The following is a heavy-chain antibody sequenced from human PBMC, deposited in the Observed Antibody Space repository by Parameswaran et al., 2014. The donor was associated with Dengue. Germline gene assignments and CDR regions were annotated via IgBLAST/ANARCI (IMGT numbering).Heavy chain of an antibody. J-gene: IGHJ4*02. V-gene: IGHV3-23*01. CDR3: VKGFYSRTFDY. CDR2: ISGSGGST. Sequence: VRQAPGKGLEWVSAISGSGGSTYYADSVKGRFTISRDNSKNTLYLQMSSLRAEDTAVYYCVKGFYSRTFDYWGQGTLVHRLL. D-gene: IGHD6-13*01.